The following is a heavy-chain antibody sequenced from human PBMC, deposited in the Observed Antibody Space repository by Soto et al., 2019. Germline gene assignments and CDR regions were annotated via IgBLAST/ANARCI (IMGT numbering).Heavy chain of an antibody. D-gene: IGHD3-16*01. Sequence: QVQLQESGPGLLKPSETLSLTCAVSGGPITTTTWWAWVRLPPGKGLGWIGELHHDGTTNYNPSLETRITMSLDKSNNHFSLKLTSVTAGDTAIYYCATQTISYTWGVWGRGNKVTVSS. CDR2: LHHDGTT. V-gene: IGHV4-4*02. J-gene: IGHJ6*02. CDR1: GGPITTTTW. CDR3: ATQTISYTWGV.